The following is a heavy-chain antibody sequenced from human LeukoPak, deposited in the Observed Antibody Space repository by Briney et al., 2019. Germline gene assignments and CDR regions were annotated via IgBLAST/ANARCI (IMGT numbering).Heavy chain of an antibody. J-gene: IGHJ6*03. CDR3: AATSGWYPKVFYYYMDV. CDR2: INHSGST. D-gene: IGHD6-19*01. V-gene: IGHV4-34*01. CDR1: GGSSSGYY. Sequence: SETLSLTCAVYGGSSSGYYWSWIRQPPGKGLEWIGEINHSGSTNYNPSLKSRVTISVDTSKNQFSLKLSSVTAADTAVYYCAATSGWYPKVFYYYMDVWGKGTTVTVSS.